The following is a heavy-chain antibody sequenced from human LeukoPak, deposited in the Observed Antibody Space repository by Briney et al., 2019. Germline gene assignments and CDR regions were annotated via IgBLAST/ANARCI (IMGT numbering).Heavy chain of an antibody. J-gene: IGHJ3*02. V-gene: IGHV3-48*01. Sequence: GGSLRLSCAASGFTFSGYSMHWVRQAPGKGLEWVSYISTSRTTIYYADSVKGRFTISRDNAKNSLYLQMNSLRAEDTAVYYCARLYCRGGSCYSDDAFDIWGQGKMVTVSS. CDR3: ARLYCRGGSCYSDDAFDI. CDR1: GFTFSGYS. CDR2: ISTSRTTI. D-gene: IGHD2-15*01.